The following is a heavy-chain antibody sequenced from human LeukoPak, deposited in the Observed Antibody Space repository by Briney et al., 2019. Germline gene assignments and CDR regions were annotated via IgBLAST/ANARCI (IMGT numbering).Heavy chain of an antibody. CDR1: GGTFSSYA. CDR3: ATSVDTAMVSWWFDP. J-gene: IGHJ5*02. CDR2: IIPIFGTA. D-gene: IGHD5-18*01. Sequence: SVKVSCKASGGTFSSYAISWVRQAPGQGLEWMGGIIPIFGTANYAQKFQGRVTITADESTSTAYMELSSLRSEDTAVYYCATSVDTAMVSWWFDPWGQGTLVTVSS. V-gene: IGHV1-69*01.